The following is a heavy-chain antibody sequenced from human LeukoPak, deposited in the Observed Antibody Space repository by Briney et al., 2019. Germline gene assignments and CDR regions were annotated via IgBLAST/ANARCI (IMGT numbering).Heavy chain of an antibody. CDR2: INPNSGGT. D-gene: IGHD6-13*01. V-gene: IGHV1-2*02. CDR3: ARDRSAYSSSWYDY. J-gene: IGHJ4*02. Sequence: GASVKVSCKASGYTFTGYYMHWVRQAPGQGLEWMGWINPNSGGTNYAQKFQGRVTMTRDTSISTAYMELSRLRSDDTAVYYCARDRSAYSSSWYDYRGQGTLVTVSS. CDR1: GYTFTGYY.